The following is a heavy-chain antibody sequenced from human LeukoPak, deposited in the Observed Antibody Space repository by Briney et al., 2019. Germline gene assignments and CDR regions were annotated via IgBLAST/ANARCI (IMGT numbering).Heavy chain of an antibody. V-gene: IGHV3-23*01. CDR2: ISDSGAGT. CDR1: GFTFSNYA. CDR3: AKSGQRD. D-gene: IGHD2-15*01. Sequence: GGSLRLSCAASGFTFSNYAMTWVRQVPGKGLEWVSAISDSGAGTYYADSVRGRFTISRDNSENTLYLQMNSLRAEDTAVYYCAKSGQRDWGQGTLVTVSS. J-gene: IGHJ4*02.